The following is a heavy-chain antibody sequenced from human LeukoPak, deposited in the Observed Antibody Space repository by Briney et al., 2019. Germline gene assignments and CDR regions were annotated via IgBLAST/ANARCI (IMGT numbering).Heavy chain of an antibody. Sequence: GGSLRLSCAASGFTFSNSAMSWVRQAPGKGLEWVSAISASGGSTYYADSVKGRFTISRDNSKNTLYLQMNSLRAEDTAVYYCARGPYCSGGSCYDYFDYWGQGTLVTVSS. D-gene: IGHD2-15*01. V-gene: IGHV3-23*01. J-gene: IGHJ4*02. CDR1: GFTFSNSA. CDR3: ARGPYCSGGSCYDYFDY. CDR2: ISASGGST.